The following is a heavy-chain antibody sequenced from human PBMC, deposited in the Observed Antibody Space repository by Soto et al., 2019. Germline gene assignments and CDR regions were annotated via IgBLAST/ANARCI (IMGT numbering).Heavy chain of an antibody. D-gene: IGHD3-16*02. J-gene: IGHJ4*02. V-gene: IGHV3-23*01. CDR3: AAYADGPYRPPYDY. CDR2: LGLIPRHT. Sequence: GSLRLSCAASGSTFTSSVMAWVRRPPGRGLEWISSLGLIPRHTFYADSVKGRFTISRDNSRTTLYLQMTGLTFDDTAVYYCAAYADGPYRPPYDYWGQGTQVTVSS. CDR1: GSTFTSSV.